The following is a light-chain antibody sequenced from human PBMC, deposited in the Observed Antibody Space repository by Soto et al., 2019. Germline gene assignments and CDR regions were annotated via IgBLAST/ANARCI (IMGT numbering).Light chain of an antibody. CDR1: QSVPFNY. CDR3: HQYVRSRLT. CDR2: RGY. J-gene: IGKJ4*02. Sequence: ILLARTPFTLALSTGEGSTLCCRASQSVPFNYLAWYQQKPGQTPKVIIYRGYNRATDIQHRFSATGPGKEFTITIRRLDPEDFEVYYRHQYVRSRLTVGGGT. V-gene: IGKV3-20*01.